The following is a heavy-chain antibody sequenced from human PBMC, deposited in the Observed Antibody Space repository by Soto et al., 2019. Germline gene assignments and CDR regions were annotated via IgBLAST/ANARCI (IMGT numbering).Heavy chain of an antibody. CDR2: AKDGGHT. V-gene: IGHV4-34*01. CDR3: AGGQEGVVATH. D-gene: IGHD5-12*01. Sequence: QVQLQQWGAGLLKPSETLSLNCAVTGGSLSGYYWSWIRQPPGKGLEVIGEAKDGGHTNYSPSRRGQVTRSSDTPNHQFSLRLNSATAADTGVYYCAGGQEGVVATHWDQGSLVTVSS. CDR1: GGSLSGYY. J-gene: IGHJ4*02.